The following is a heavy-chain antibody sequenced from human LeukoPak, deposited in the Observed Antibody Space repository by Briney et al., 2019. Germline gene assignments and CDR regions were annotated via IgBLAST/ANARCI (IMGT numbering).Heavy chain of an antibody. CDR1: GYSFTSYW. V-gene: IGHV5-51*01. Sequence: AESLQISCKGSGYSFTSYWIGCVRQLPAKGLEWMGIIYPGDSDTRYSPSFQGQVTISADKSISTAYLQWSSLKASDTAMYYCARLRGVRGVPDYWGQGTLVTVSS. J-gene: IGHJ4*02. CDR2: IYPGDSDT. CDR3: ARLRGVRGVPDY. D-gene: IGHD3-10*01.